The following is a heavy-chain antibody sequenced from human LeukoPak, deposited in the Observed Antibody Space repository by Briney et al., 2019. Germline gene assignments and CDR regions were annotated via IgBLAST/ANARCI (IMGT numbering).Heavy chain of an antibody. CDR1: GGSVSRGGYY. CDR3: ASSRWELLDY. V-gene: IGHV4-61*08. CDR2: IYYSGST. J-gene: IGHJ4*02. Sequence: SETLSLTCTVSGGSVSRGGYYWSWIRQPPGKGLEWIAYIYYSGSTNYNPSLKSRVTISLDTSKNQFSLKLSSVTAADTAIYYCASSRWELLDYWGQGTLVTVSS. D-gene: IGHD1-26*01.